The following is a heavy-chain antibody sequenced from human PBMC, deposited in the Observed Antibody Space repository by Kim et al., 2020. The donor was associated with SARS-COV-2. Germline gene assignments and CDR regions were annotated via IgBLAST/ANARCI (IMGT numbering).Heavy chain of an antibody. CDR1: GFTVSSNY. D-gene: IGHD6-19*01. Sequence: GGSLRLSCAASGFTVSSNYMSWVRQAPGKGLEWVSVIYSGGSTYYADSVKGRFTISRDNSKNTLYLQMNSLRAEDTAVYYCAITSSGLFLDAFDIWGQGTMVTVSS. CDR2: IYSGGST. J-gene: IGHJ3*02. CDR3: AITSSGLFLDAFDI. V-gene: IGHV3-53*01.